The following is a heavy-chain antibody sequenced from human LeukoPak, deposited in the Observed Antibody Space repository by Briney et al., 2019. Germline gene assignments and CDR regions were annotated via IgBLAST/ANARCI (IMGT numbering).Heavy chain of an antibody. D-gene: IGHD2-21*01. CDR3: AKPSHVVVPEYYFDY. J-gene: IGHJ4*02. CDR2: ISYDGSNK. V-gene: IGHV3-30*18. Sequence: GGSLRLSCAASGFTFSSYGMHWVRQAPGKGLEWVAVISYDGSNKYYADSVKGRFTISRDNSKNTLYLQMNSLRAEDTAVYYCAKPSHVVVPEYYFDYWGQGTLVTVSS. CDR1: GFTFSSYG.